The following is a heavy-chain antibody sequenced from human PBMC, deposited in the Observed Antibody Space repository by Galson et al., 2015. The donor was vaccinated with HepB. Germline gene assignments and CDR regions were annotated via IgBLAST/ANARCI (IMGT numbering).Heavy chain of an antibody. J-gene: IGHJ5*02. CDR1: GYTLTGHS. V-gene: IGHV1-2*02. Sequence: SVKVSCKASGYTLTGHSIHWVRQVPGQGLEWMGWINPDSGGTNYAQKFRGRLTLTRDTSGNTAFMELIRLTSDDTAVYYCARGAGASGFGWGDSWGQGTLATVAS. CDR3: ARGAGASGFGWGDS. D-gene: IGHD6-25*01. CDR2: INPDSGGT.